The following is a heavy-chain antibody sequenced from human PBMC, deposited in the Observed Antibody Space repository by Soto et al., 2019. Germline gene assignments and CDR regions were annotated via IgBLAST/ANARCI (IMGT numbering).Heavy chain of an antibody. D-gene: IGHD6-13*01. V-gene: IGHV5-51*01. J-gene: IGHJ6*02. CDR3: ARTAAAGKNYYGVDV. CDR1: GYSVTSYW. CDR2: IYPGDSDT. Sequence: PGESLKISCKGSGYSVTSYWMGWVRQMPGKGLEWMGIIYPGDSDTRYSPSFQGQVTISADKSISTAYLQWSSLKASDTAMYYCARTAAAGKNYYGVDVWGQGTTVTVSS.